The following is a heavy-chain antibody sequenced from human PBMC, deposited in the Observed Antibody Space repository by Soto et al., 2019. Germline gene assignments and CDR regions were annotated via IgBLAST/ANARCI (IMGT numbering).Heavy chain of an antibody. Sequence: SVKVSCKASGGTFSSYAISWVRQAPGQGLEWMGGIIPIFGTANYAQKFQGRVTITADEFTSTAYMELSSLRSEDTAVYYCARHDSYSSGWSPPVDYWGQGTLVTVSS. CDR1: GGTFSSYA. J-gene: IGHJ4*02. V-gene: IGHV1-69*13. D-gene: IGHD6-19*01. CDR2: IIPIFGTA. CDR3: ARHDSYSSGWSPPVDY.